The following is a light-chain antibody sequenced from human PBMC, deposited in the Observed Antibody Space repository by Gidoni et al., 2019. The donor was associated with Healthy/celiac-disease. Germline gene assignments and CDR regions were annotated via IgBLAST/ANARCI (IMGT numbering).Light chain of an antibody. V-gene: IGLV1-47*01. CDR2: RNN. J-gene: IGLJ3*02. CDR3: AAWDDSLSGWV. CDR1: SSNIGSNY. Sequence: QSVLTQPPSASGTPGQRVTISCSGRSSNIGSNYVYWYQQLPGTAHKLLIYRNNQPPSGVPDRFSGSKAGTSAYLAIRGLRSEDEADYYCAAWDDSLSGWVFGGGTKLTVL.